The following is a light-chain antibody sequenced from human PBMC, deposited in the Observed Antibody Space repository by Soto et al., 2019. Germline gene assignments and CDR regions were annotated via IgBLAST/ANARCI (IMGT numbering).Light chain of an antibody. CDR1: QSVSSN. V-gene: IGKV3-15*01. J-gene: IGKJ4*01. CDR3: QQYNNWPALT. CDR2: GAS. Sequence: EIVMTQSPATLSVSPGERATLSCRASQSVSSNLAWYQQKPGQAPRLLIYGASTRATGIPARFRGSGSGTEFTLNISSLQSEDFAVYYCQQYNNWPALTVGGGTKVEIK.